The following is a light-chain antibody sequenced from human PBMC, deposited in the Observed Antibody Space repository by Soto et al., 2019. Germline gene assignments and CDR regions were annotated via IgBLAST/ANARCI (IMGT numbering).Light chain of an antibody. Sequence: DIQMTHSPSTLSASVGDRATITCRASQSTSSYLAWYQQKPGKAPKILIYQASSLENGVPSRFSGSGSGTEFSLTISSLQPDDFATYYCQQYSSHSTLGQGTKVDIK. V-gene: IGKV1-5*03. J-gene: IGKJ1*01. CDR3: QQYSSHST. CDR2: QAS. CDR1: QSTSSY.